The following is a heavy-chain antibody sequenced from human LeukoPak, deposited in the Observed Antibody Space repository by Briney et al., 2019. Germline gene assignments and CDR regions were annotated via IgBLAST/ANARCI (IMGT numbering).Heavy chain of an antibody. Sequence: PGGSLRLSCATSGFTFRTYHMHWVRQAPGKGLEWVGVIWYRVTENDYADSVKGRSTISRDDSRNTVYLEMKSLRVEDTAVYYCARENYGDSGGLDYWGRGTLVTVS. J-gene: IGHJ4*02. CDR1: GFTFRTYH. CDR2: IWYRVTEN. D-gene: IGHD4-17*01. V-gene: IGHV3-33*01. CDR3: ARENYGDSGGLDY.